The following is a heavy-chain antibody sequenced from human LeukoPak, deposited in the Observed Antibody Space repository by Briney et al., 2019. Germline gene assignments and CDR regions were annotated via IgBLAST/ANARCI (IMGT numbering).Heavy chain of an antibody. CDR1: GFSLSTGGVG. CDR3: AHRKGGYNWNDGDFDY. J-gene: IGHJ4*02. CDR2: IYWDDDK. V-gene: IGHV2-5*02. D-gene: IGHD1-1*01. Sequence: SGPTLVNPPQTLTLTCTFSGFSLSTGGVGVGWIRQPPGKALESLALIYWDDDKRYSPSLRSRLTITKDTSKNQVLLTMTTMDPVDTATYYCAHRKGGYNWNDGDFDYWGQGTLVTVSS.